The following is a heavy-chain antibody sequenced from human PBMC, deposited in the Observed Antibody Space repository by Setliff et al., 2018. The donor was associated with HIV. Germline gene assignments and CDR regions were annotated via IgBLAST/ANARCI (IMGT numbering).Heavy chain of an antibody. CDR1: GDAFNSNA. CDR2: ILGIFGTT. CDR3: ARARLQGIVTAVGPRDNCLDP. V-gene: IGHV1-69*05. J-gene: IGHJ5*02. D-gene: IGHD1-26*01. Sequence: SVKVSCKTSGDAFNSNAISWVRQAPGQGLEWMGGILGIFGTTYYAQKFQGRVTITTDESTRTSYMELSSLRSEDTAVYYCARARLQGIVTAVGPRDNCLDPWGQGTRVTVSS.